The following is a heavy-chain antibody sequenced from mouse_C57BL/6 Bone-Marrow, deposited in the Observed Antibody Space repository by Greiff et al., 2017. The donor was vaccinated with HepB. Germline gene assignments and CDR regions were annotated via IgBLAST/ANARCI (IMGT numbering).Heavy chain of an antibody. V-gene: IGHV1-42*01. CDR3: ARETLRYYFDY. J-gene: IGHJ2*01. Sequence: SGPELVKPGASVKISCKASGYSFTGYYMNWVKQSPEKSLEWIGEINPSTGGTTYNQKFKAKATLTVDKSSSTAYMQLKSLTSEDSAVYYCARETLRYYFDYWGQGTTRTVSS. D-gene: IGHD1-1*01. CDR2: INPSTGGT. CDR1: GYSFTGYY.